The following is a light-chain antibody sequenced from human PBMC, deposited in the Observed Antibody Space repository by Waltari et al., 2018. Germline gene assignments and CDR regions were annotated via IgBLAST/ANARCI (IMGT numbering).Light chain of an antibody. CDR1: KLGDKY. V-gene: IGLV3-1*01. J-gene: IGLJ3*02. CDR3: QAWDSSTWV. CDR2: QDN. Sequence: SYELTQPPSVSVSPGQTASITCSGDKLGDKYACWYQQKPGQSPVLVIYQDNKRPSGLPGRFSGSNSGNTATLTISGTQAMDEADYYCQAWDSSTWVFGGGTKLTVL.